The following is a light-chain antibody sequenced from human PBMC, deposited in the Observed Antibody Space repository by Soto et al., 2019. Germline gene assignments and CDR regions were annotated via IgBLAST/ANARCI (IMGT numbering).Light chain of an antibody. J-gene: IGKJ2*01. CDR1: QSINTY. CDR3: QQSYSTPYT. V-gene: IGKV1-39*01. CDR2: AAS. Sequence: DIQMTQSPSSLSASVGDRVTITCRASQSINTYLNWYQQRPGKAPNLLIYAASSFQSGVPSRFSGSGSGTDFTLTISSLQPEDIVTYYCQQSYSTPYTFGQGTKLEIK.